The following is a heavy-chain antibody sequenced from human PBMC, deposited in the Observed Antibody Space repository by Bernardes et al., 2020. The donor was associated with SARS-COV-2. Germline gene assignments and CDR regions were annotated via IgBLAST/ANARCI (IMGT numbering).Heavy chain of an antibody. D-gene: IGHD2-2*01. CDR2: IYPGDSDT. CDR3: ARPYCSSTSCSTWYFDY. CDR1: GYSFTSYW. J-gene: IGHJ4*02. V-gene: IGHV5-51*01. Sequence: GESLKISCKGSGYSFTSYWIGWVRQMPGKGLEWMGIIYPGDSDTRYSPSFQGQVTISADKSISTAYLQWSSLKASDTAMYYCARPYCSSTSCSTWYFDYWGQGTLVTVSS.